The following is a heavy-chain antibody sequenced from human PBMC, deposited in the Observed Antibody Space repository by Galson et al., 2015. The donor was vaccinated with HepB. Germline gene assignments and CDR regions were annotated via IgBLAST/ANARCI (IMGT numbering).Heavy chain of an antibody. CDR3: AKDPPYYGVLTGYLDS. J-gene: IGHJ4*02. D-gene: IGHD3-9*01. V-gene: IGHV3-23*01. CDR2: ISGSDGDAST. Sequence: SLRLSCAASGFSFSNHAMNWVRQAPGEGLEWVSSISGSDGDASTYYADSVKGRFTISRDNSKNTLYLQMNSLRAEDTAIYYCAKDPPYYGVLTGYLDSWGQGTLVTVSS. CDR1: GFSFSNHA.